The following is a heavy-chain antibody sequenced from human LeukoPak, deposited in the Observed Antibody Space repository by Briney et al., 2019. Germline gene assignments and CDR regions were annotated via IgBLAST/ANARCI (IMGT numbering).Heavy chain of an antibody. J-gene: IGHJ4*02. CDR1: GFTLSSYT. CDR2: ISYAGNNK. D-gene: IGHD6-13*01. Sequence: PGGSLRLSCAASGFTLSSYTMNWVRQAPGKGLEWVAVISYAGNNKYYADSVKGRFTISRDNSKNTLYLQMNSLRTEDTAVYYCARPIAAAKLDYWGQGTLVTVSS. CDR3: ARPIAAAKLDY. V-gene: IGHV3-30-3*01.